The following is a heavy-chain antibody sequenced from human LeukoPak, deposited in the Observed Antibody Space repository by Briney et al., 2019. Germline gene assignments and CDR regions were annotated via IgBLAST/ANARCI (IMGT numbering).Heavy chain of an antibody. D-gene: IGHD6-19*01. V-gene: IGHV3-21*05. J-gene: IGHJ4*02. CDR2: ISSTSFFT. Sequence: GGSLRLSCAASGFTFSSYAMHWVRQAPGKGLEWVSYISSTSFFTNYADSVKGRFTISRDNARNSLDLQMNSLRAEDTAVYYCARGLRYSSGWYPVYFDYWGQGTLVTVSS. CDR1: GFTFSSYA. CDR3: ARGLRYSSGWYPVYFDY.